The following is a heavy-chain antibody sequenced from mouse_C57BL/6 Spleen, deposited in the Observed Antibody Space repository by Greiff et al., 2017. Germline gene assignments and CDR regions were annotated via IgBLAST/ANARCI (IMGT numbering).Heavy chain of an antibody. CDR3: ARGEYDGYYGSFDV. CDR1: GYAFSSSW. V-gene: IGHV1-82*01. Sequence: QVQLQQSGPELVKPGASVKISCKASGYAFSSSWMNWVKQRPGKGLEWIGRIYPGDGDTNYNGKFKGKATLTADKSSSTAYMQLSSLTSEDSAVYYGARGEYDGYYGSFDVWGTGTTVTVSS. D-gene: IGHD2-3*01. CDR2: IYPGDGDT. J-gene: IGHJ1*03.